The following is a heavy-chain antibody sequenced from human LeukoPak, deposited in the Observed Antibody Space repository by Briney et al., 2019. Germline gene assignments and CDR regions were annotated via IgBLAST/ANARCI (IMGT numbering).Heavy chain of an antibody. CDR1: GFSVSAYW. CDR3: VRESVYYDSSAYYNVLDY. D-gene: IGHD3-22*01. Sequence: GGSLRLSCAASGFSVSAYWMSWVRQAPGKGLEWVANINEAGSEKPYVDSVKGRFTISRDNAKNSLYLQLNSLRAEDTAVYYCVRESVYYDSSAYYNVLDYWGQGTLVTVSS. CDR2: INEAGSEK. V-gene: IGHV3-7*01. J-gene: IGHJ4*02.